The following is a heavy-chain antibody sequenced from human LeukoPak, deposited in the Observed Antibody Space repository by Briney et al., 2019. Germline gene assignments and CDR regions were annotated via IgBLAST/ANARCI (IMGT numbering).Heavy chain of an antibody. D-gene: IGHD1-14*01. CDR3: ARDRPSLARKDYYGMDV. J-gene: IGHJ6*02. CDR1: GYTFTSYG. Sequence: GASVKVSCKASGYTFTSYGISWVRQAPGQGLEWMGWISAYNGNTNYAQKLQGRVTMTTDTSTSTAYMELRSLRSDDTAVYYCARDRPSLARKDYYGMDVWGQGTTVTVSS. V-gene: IGHV1-18*01. CDR2: ISAYNGNT.